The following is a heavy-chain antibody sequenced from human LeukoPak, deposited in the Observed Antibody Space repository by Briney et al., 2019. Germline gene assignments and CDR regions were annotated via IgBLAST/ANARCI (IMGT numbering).Heavy chain of an antibody. D-gene: IGHD6-19*01. Sequence: SETLSLTCAVYGGSFSGYYWSWIRQPPGKGLEWIGSIYYSGSTYYNPSLKSRVTISVDTSKNQFSLKLSSVTAADTAVYYCARQRIAVAGEVDYWGQGTLVTVSS. CDR1: GGSFSGYY. CDR2: IYYSGST. CDR3: ARQRIAVAGEVDY. J-gene: IGHJ4*02. V-gene: IGHV4-34*01.